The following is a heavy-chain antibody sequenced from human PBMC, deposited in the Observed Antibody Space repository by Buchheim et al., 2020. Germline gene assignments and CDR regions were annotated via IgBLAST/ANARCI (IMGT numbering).Heavy chain of an antibody. CDR2: VSGSGDRT. CDR3: AEGKWLQFWYYFDY. J-gene: IGHJ4*02. V-gene: IGHV3-23*01. Sequence: EVVLLESGGTWVQPGGSLRLSCAASGFAFSSYVMSWVRQAPGEGLEWVSTVSGSGDRTYYADSVKGRFTISRDNSKNMLYLQMNSLRAEDTAVYYCAEGKWLQFWYYFDYWGQGTL. D-gene: IGHD5-24*01. CDR1: GFAFSSYV.